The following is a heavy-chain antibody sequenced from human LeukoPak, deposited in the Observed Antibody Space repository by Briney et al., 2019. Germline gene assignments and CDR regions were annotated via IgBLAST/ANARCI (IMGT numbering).Heavy chain of an antibody. CDR2: IDTDGGDT. CDR3: ARGPYYYDSVGHPDF. CDR1: GFSFISYW. Sequence: GGSLRLSCAASGFSFISYWMHWIRQTPGKRLVWVSYIDTDGGDTNYADSVKGRFTISRDNAENTLYLQMNSLRVDDTAVYFCARGPYYYDSVGHPDFWGHGTMVTVSS. D-gene: IGHD3-22*01. J-gene: IGHJ3*01. V-gene: IGHV3-74*01.